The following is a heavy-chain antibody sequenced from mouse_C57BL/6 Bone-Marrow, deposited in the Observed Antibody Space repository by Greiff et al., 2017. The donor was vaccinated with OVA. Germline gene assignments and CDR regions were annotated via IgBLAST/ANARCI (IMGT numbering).Heavy chain of an antibody. D-gene: IGHD3-2*01. J-gene: IGHJ4*01. Sequence: EVQVVESGGGLVKPGGSLKLSCAASGFTFSSYAMSWVRQTPEKRLEWVATISDGGSYTYYPDNVKGRFTISRDNAKNNLYLQMSHLKSEDTAMYYCAREDSSMDYWGQGTSVTVSS. CDR1: GFTFSSYA. V-gene: IGHV5-4*01. CDR3: AREDSSMDY. CDR2: ISDGGSYT.